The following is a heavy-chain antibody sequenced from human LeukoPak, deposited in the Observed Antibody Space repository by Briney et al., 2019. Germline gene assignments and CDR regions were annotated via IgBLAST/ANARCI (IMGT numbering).Heavy chain of an antibody. CDR1: GGSITGYF. CDR3: ARGRYGFDS. CDR2: IYYTGST. D-gene: IGHD1-26*01. J-gene: IGHJ4*02. Sequence: SETLSLTCTVSGGSITGYFWSWIRQPPGKGLEWIGYIYYTGSTNRNPSLKSRVTISVDTSKNQFSLNLTSVTAADTAVYYCARGRYGFDSWGQGTLVTVSS. V-gene: IGHV4-59*01.